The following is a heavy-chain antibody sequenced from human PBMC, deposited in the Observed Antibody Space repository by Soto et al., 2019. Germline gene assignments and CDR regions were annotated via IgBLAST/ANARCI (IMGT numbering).Heavy chain of an antibody. J-gene: IGHJ5*02. Sequence: TSVPLSLTCGVYGGSFRTYYWIWVRQPPGKGLEWIGEVNHSGEATYNPSRQSRLTISLDTSNNQFSLKMTSVTAADTARYFCRRAERFPRSLFDPWGQGTQVTVSS. CDR1: GGSFRTYY. CDR3: RRAERFPRSLFDP. D-gene: IGHD3-10*01. CDR2: VNHSGEA. V-gene: IGHV4-34*01.